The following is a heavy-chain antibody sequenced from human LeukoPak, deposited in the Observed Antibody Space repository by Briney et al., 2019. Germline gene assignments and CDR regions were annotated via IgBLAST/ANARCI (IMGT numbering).Heavy chain of an antibody. V-gene: IGHV4-39*02. J-gene: IGHJ5*02. Sequence: SETLSLTCTVTGGTISNSNYYWGWIRQPPGKGLEWIGSIYYSGSTYYNPSLTSRVTISPDTSKNHFSLKLTSVTAADTAVYYCARAYSSSWYFNWFDPWGQGTLVTVSS. D-gene: IGHD6-13*01. CDR3: ARAYSSSWYFNWFDP. CDR2: IYYSGST. CDR1: GGTISNSNYY.